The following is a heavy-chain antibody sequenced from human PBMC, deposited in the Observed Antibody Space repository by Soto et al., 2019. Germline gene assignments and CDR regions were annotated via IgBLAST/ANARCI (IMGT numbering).Heavy chain of an antibody. CDR2: IIPIFGTA. D-gene: IGHD3-22*01. CDR1: GYTFTGYY. V-gene: IGHV1-69*06. CDR3: ARFYLSDSSGYPLDY. J-gene: IGHJ4*02. Sequence: ASVKVSCKASGYTFTGYYMHWVRQAPGQGLEWMGGIIPIFGTANYAQKFQGRVTITADKSTSTAYMELSSLRSEDTAVYYCARFYLSDSSGYPLDYWGQGTLVTSPQ.